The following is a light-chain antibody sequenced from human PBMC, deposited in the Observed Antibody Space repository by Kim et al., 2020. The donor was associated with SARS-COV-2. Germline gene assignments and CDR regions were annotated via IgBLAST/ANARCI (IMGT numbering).Light chain of an antibody. CDR2: GNT. CDR3: GTWDSSLTTYV. V-gene: IGLV1-51*01. J-gene: IGLJ1*01. Sequence: GQKVTLSCTGTRTDIVNNYVVSCHQHPGTTPHHLIYGNTKRPSGVPARFSASKSGTSTTPLIAGGHTGDEDAYYCGTWDSSLTTYVFGTGTKVTVL. CDR1: RTDIVNNY.